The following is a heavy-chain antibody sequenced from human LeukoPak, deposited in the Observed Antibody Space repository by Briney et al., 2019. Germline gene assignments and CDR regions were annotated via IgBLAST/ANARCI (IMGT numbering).Heavy chain of an antibody. V-gene: IGHV3-23*01. J-gene: IGHJ4*02. D-gene: IGHD3-9*01. Sequence: PGGSLRLSCAASGFTVSSYAMSWVRQTPGKGLEWVSTVTGSGGSTFYADSVKGRFSISRDNSKNTLYLQMNSLRAEDTAVYYCAKDFQYFADFDYWGQGTLVTVSS. CDR2: VTGSGGST. CDR1: GFTVSSYA. CDR3: AKDFQYFADFDY.